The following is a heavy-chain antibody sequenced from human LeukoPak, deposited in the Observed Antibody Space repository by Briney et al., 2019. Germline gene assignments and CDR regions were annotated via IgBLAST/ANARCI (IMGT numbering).Heavy chain of an antibody. V-gene: IGHV4-34*01. D-gene: IGHD5-18*01. CDR2: INHSGST. CDR1: GGSFSGYY. J-gene: IGHJ4*02. Sequence: SETLSLTCAVYGGSFSGYYWSWIRQPPGKGLEWIGEINHSGSTNYNPSLKSRVTISVDTSKNQFSLKLSSVTAADTAVYYCARGARGYSYVHFDYWGQGTLVTVSS. CDR3: ARGARGYSYVHFDY.